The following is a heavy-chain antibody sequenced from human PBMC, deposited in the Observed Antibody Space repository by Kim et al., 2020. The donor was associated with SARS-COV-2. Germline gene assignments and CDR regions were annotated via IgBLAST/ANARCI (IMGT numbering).Heavy chain of an antibody. V-gene: IGHV1-69*13. CDR2: IIPIFGTA. J-gene: IGHJ6*02. CDR1: GCTFSSYA. D-gene: IGHD3-9*01. Sequence: SVKVSCKASGCTFSSYAISWVRQAPGQGLEWMGGIIPIFGTANYAQKFQGRVTITADESTSTAYMELSRLRSEDTAVYSCARDLAPSLRYFYLSKMDYYYYGMDVWGQGTTVTVSS. CDR3: ARDLAPSLRYFYLSKMDYYYYGMDV.